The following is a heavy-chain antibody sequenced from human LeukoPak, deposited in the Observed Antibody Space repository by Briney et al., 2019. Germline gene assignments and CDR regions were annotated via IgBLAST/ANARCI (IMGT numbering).Heavy chain of an antibody. CDR2: IYSGGST. V-gene: IGHV3-53*01. CDR1: GFTVSSNY. Sequence: GGSLRLSCAASGFTVSSNYMSWVRQAPGKGLEWVSVIYSGGSTYYADSVKGRFTISRDNSKNTLYLQMNSLRAEDTAVYYCASGVEANWVFDYWGQGTLVTVSS. J-gene: IGHJ4*02. D-gene: IGHD7-27*01. CDR3: ASGVEANWVFDY.